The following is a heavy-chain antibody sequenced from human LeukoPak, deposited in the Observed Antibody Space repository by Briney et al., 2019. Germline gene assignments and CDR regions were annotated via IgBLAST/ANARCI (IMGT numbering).Heavy chain of an antibody. J-gene: IGHJ3*02. CDR2: IYYSGST. CDR1: GGSISSYY. V-gene: IGHV4-4*07. D-gene: IGHD6-13*01. CDR3: ARNCIAAAGSAFDI. Sequence: SETLSLTCTVSGGSISSYYWSWVRQPAGKGLEWIGSIYYSGSTYYNPSLKSRVTISVDTSKNQFSLKLSSVTAADTAVYYCARNCIAAAGSAFDIWGQGTMVTVSS.